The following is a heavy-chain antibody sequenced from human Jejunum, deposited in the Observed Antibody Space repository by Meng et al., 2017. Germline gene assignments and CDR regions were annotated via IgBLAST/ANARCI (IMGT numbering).Heavy chain of an antibody. Sequence: SGPTLVKPTQTLTLTCTFSGFSLSTTGMRVSWIRQPPGKALEWLARIDWDDDKFYSTSLKTRLSISKDTSKNQVVLTMTNMDPVDAGTYYCARTRYDDHYYTYGMDVWGQGTTVTVSS. D-gene: IGHD3-3*01. CDR1: GFSLSTTGMR. CDR3: ARTRYDDHYYTYGMDV. J-gene: IGHJ6*02. V-gene: IGHV2-70*04. CDR2: IDWDDDK.